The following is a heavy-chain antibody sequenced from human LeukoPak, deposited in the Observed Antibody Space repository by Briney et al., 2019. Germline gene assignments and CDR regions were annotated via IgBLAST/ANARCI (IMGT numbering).Heavy chain of an antibody. CDR1: GFTFDDYA. CDR3: AKDIPYDSSGYYPNWFDP. D-gene: IGHD3-22*01. CDR2: TSGDGGST. V-gene: IGHV3-43*02. Sequence: GGSLRLSCAASGFTFDDYAMHWVRHAPGKGLEWVSLTSGDGGSTYYADSVKGRFTISRDNSKNSLYLQMNSLRTEDTALYYCAKDIPYDSSGYYPNWFDPWGQGTLVTVSS. J-gene: IGHJ5*02.